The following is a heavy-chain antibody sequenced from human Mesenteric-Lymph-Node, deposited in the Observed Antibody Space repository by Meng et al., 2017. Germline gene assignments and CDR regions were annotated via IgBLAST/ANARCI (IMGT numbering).Heavy chain of an antibody. D-gene: IGHD1-26*01. V-gene: IGHV2-5*02. CDR2: IYWDDDK. J-gene: IGHJ4*02. CDR1: GFSLSTSGVG. CDR3: AHWESNVLPGD. Sequence: ITVKESGPPLVKPTQTSTLTCSFSGFSLSTSGVGVGWIRQPPGKALEWLALIYWDDDKRYSPSLKSRLTITKDTSKNQVVLTMTNMDPVDTATYYCAHWESNVLPGDWGQGTPVTVSS.